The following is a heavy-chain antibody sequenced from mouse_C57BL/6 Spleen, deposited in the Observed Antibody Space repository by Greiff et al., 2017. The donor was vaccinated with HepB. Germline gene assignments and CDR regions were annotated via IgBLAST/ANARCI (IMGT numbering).Heavy chain of an antibody. CDR2: IDPSDSYT. Sequence: KQSCKASGYTFTSYWMHWVKQRPVQGLEWIGEIDPSDSYTNYNQKFKGRSTLTVDKSSSTAYMKLSSLASEDSAVYYCATWGLRRGLDYWGQGTSVTVSS. CDR3: ATWGLRRGLDY. V-gene: IGHV1-69*01. D-gene: IGHD2-2*01. J-gene: IGHJ2*03. CDR1: GYTFTSYW.